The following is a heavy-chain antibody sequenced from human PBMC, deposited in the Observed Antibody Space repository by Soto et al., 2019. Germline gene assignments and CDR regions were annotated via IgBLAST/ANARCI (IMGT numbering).Heavy chain of an antibody. J-gene: IGHJ4*02. CDR1: GYTFTTYD. CDR3: ARVAGSPDY. V-gene: IGHV1-8*01. CDR2: LNPKSGMT. D-gene: IGHD1-26*01. Sequence: QVQLVQSGPEVKKPGASVKVSCKASGYTFTTYDFNWVRQAPGQGLEWMGWLNPKSGMTGSAQKFQGRVTMTRGSSISEVYMELSSLRSEDTAVYYCARVAGSPDYWGQGTLVTVSS.